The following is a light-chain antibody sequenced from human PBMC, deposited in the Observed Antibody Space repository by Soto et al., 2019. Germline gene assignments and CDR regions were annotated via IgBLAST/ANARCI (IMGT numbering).Light chain of an antibody. CDR3: QQYASSPYT. CDR2: GAS. J-gene: IGKJ2*01. Sequence: DIVLTQSTGTLSFSPGEGATLSGRASQSISSSYLAWYQQKPGQAPRLLIYGASRRATGIPDRFSGRESGTDFTLTITTLEPENSAVYFCQQYASSPYTFGQGTKVDIK. V-gene: IGKV3-20*01. CDR1: QSISSSY.